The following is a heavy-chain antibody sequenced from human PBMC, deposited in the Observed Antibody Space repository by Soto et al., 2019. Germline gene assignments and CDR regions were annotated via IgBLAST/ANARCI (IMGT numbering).Heavy chain of an antibody. Sequence: GGSLRLSCASSGFTFSDYYMSWIRQAPGKGLEWLSYISPGSRYPAYADSVKGRFTISRDNARRSLSLQMNSLTVDDTAICYCVRGGGGGLFDPWGQGSTVTVSS. CDR1: GFTFSDYY. CDR3: VRGGGGGLFDP. V-gene: IGHV3-11*06. J-gene: IGHJ5*02. D-gene: IGHD2-15*01. CDR2: ISPGSRYP.